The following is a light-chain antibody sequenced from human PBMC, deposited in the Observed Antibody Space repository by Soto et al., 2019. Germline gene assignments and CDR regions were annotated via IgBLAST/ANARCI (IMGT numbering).Light chain of an antibody. CDR1: QSISSSF. CDR2: GAS. Sequence: EIGLTQSPGILSLSPGERASLSCGASQSISSSFLAWYQQKPGQAPRLLIYGASSRATGIPDRFSGTVSETDFTLTISRLEPEDFAVYYCQQYDNSPTTFGQGTRLENK. V-gene: IGKV3-20*01. CDR3: QQYDNSPTT. J-gene: IGKJ5*01.